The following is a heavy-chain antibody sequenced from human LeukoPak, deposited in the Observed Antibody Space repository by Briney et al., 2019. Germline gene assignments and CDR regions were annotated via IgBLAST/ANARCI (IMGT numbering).Heavy chain of an antibody. CDR1: GGSISSYY. Sequence: SETLSLTCTVSGGSISSYYWSWIRQPPGKGLEWIWDIYYSGSTNYTPSLKSRVTISVDTSKNQFSLKLSSVTAADTAVYYCASDRDAFDIWGQGTMVSVSS. CDR3: ASDRDAFDI. J-gene: IGHJ3*02. CDR2: IYYSGST. V-gene: IGHV4-59*01.